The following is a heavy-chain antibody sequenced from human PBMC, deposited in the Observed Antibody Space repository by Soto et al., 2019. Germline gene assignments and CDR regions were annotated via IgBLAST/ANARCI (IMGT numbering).Heavy chain of an antibody. CDR1: GGSISSGDYY. CDR3: ARAYYYDSSGYYPPYFDY. V-gene: IGHV4-30-4*01. CDR2: IYYSGST. J-gene: IGHJ4*02. Sequence: PSETLSLTCTVSGGSISSGDYYWSWIDHPPGKGLEWIGYIYYSGSTYYNPSLKSRVTISVDTSKNQFSLKLSSVTAADTAVYYCARAYYYDSSGYYPPYFDYWGQGTLVTVSS. D-gene: IGHD3-22*01.